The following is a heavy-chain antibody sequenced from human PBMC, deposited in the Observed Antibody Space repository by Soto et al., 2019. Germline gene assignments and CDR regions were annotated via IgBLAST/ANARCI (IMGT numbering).Heavy chain of an antibody. Sequence: ASVKVSCKASGYTFTGYYMHWVRQAPGQGLEWMGWINPNSGGTNYAQKFQGRVTMTRDTSISTAYMELSRLRSDDTAVYYCARVRFNWNYGNWSDPWGQGTLVTVSS. J-gene: IGHJ5*02. D-gene: IGHD1-7*01. CDR1: GYTFTGYY. CDR2: INPNSGGT. CDR3: ARVRFNWNYGNWSDP. V-gene: IGHV1-2*02.